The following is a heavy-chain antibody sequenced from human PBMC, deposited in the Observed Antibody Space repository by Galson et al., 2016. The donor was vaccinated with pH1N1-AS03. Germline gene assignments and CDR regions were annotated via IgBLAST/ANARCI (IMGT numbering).Heavy chain of an antibody. D-gene: IGHD6-19*01. J-gene: IGHJ3*02. CDR2: INHSGST. CDR1: GGSFNNYY. Sequence: SETLSLTCAVYGGSFNNYYWNWIRQSPGKGLEWVGEINHSGSTDYNPSLKSRVTISVDPSKNQISPNLNSVTAADTAVYYCARGSYSSGWYRGRNAFDIWGQGTMVTVSS. V-gene: IGHV4-34*01. CDR3: ARGSYSSGWYRGRNAFDI.